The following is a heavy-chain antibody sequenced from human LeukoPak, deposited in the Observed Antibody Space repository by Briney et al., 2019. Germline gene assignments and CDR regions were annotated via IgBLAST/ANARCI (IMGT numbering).Heavy chain of an antibody. CDR2: ISYDGSNK. J-gene: IGHJ4*02. V-gene: IGHV3-30-3*01. CDR1: GFTFSSYA. Sequence: GGSLRLSCAASGFTFSSYAMHWVRQAPGKGLEWVAVISYDGSNKYYADSVKGRFTISRDNSKNTLYLQMNSLRAEDTAVCYCARAWDWLTTHFDYWGQGTLVTVSS. CDR3: ARAWDWLTTHFDY. D-gene: IGHD3/OR15-3a*01.